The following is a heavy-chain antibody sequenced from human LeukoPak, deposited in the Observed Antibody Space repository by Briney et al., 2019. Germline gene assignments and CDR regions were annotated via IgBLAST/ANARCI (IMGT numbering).Heavy chain of an antibody. CDR2: ISSSSSYI. J-gene: IGHJ4*02. D-gene: IGHD3-22*01. CDR3: AREGYVSSGYYYKFYYFDY. V-gene: IGHV3-21*01. Sequence: GGSLRLSCAASGFTFSSYSMNWVRQAPGKGLEWVSSISSSSSYIYYADSVKGRFTISRDNAKNSLYLQMNSLRAEDTAVYYCAREGYVSSGYYYKFYYFDYWGQGTLVTVSS. CDR1: GFTFSSYS.